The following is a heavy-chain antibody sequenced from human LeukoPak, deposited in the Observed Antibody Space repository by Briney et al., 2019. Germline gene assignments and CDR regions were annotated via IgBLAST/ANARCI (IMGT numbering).Heavy chain of an antibody. CDR1: GFTLPDHW. J-gene: IGHJ4*02. V-gene: IGHV3-7*04. CDR3: ARDRGYCSGGTCRIHYFDY. Sequence: GGSLRLSCAASGFTLPDHWLSWVRQAPAKGLEWVANIEQDGSDNYHLGSVMGRFTISRDNAKNSLYLQMNSLRAEDTAVYYCARDRGYCSGGTCRIHYFDYWGQGTLVTVSS. CDR2: IEQDGSDN. D-gene: IGHD2-15*01.